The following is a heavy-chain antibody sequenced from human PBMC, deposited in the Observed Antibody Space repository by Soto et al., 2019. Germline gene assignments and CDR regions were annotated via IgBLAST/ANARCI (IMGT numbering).Heavy chain of an antibody. D-gene: IGHD3-9*01. CDR3: ARVRDILTGYLDP. CDR2: ISAYNGNT. V-gene: IGHV1-18*01. CDR1: GYTLTSDG. Sequence: EASVKVSCKGSGYTLTSDGVVWVRQAPGQGLEWMGWISAYNGNTNYAQKLQGRVTMTTDTSTSTAYMELRSLRSDDTAVYYCARVRDILTGYLDPWGQGTLVTAPQ. J-gene: IGHJ5*02.